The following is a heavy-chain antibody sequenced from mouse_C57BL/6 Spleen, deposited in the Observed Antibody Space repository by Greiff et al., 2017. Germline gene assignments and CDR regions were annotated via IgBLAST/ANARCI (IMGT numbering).Heavy chain of an antibody. D-gene: IGHD2-12*01. CDR2: INPSSGYT. Sequence: QVQLKQSGAELARPGASVKMSCKASGYTFTSYTMHWVKQRPGQGLEWIGYINPSSGYTKYNQKFKDKATLTADKSSSTAYMQLSSLTSEDSAVYYCARGNSPYYFDDWGQGTSLTVSA. CDR3: ARGNSPYYFDD. CDR1: GYTFTSYT. V-gene: IGHV1-4*01. J-gene: IGHJ2*02.